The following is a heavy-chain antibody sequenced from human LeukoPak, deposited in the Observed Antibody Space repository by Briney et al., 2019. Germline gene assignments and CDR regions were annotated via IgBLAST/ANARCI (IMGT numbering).Heavy chain of an antibody. D-gene: IGHD2/OR15-2a*01. Sequence: KAGGSLRLSWAASGXTFSNAWMSWVRQAPGKGLEWVGLIKSKTHGGTTDYAAPVKGRFTISRDDSRNTLYLQMNSLKTEDTAIYYCTTVEYAAFDIWGQGTMVTVSS. CDR3: TTVEYAAFDI. V-gene: IGHV3-15*01. J-gene: IGHJ3*02. CDR1: GXTFSNAW. CDR2: IKSKTHGGTT.